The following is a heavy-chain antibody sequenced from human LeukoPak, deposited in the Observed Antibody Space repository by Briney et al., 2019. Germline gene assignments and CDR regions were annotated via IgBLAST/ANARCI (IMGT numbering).Heavy chain of an antibody. J-gene: IGHJ3*02. Sequence: GGSLRLSCSASGFIFSSYAMYWVRQAPGKGLEYVSAISSTGGSTYYADSVKGRFTISRDNSKNTLYLQMSSLRAEDTSVYYCVKAPRTTVVGFDIWGQGTMVTVSS. CDR1: GFIFSSYA. CDR2: ISSTGGST. CDR3: VKAPRTTVVGFDI. D-gene: IGHD4-11*01. V-gene: IGHV3-64D*09.